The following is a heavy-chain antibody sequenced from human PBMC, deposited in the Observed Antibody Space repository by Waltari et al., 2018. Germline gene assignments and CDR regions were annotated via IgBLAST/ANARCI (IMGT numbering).Heavy chain of an antibody. CDR1: GFMFSSYS. V-gene: IGHV3-21*06. J-gene: IGHJ4*02. D-gene: IGHD2-21*02. CDR2: IIGDNSYT. Sequence: EVQLVESGGGLVQPGGSLRLSCVASGFMFSSYSMNWVRLAPGKGLEWVSAIIGDNSYTYYSGSVKGRFTISRDNAKNSLFLQMNGLRDEDTAIYYCAKEGLGGDRQFDYWGQGTLVSVSS. CDR3: AKEGLGGDRQFDY.